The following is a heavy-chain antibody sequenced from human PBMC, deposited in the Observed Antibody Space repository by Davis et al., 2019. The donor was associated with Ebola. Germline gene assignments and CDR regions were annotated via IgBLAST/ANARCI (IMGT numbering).Heavy chain of an antibody. CDR2: IYHSGST. CDR1: GGSISSSNW. Sequence: SETLSLTCAVSGGSISSSNWWSWVRQPPGKGLEWIGEIYHSGSTNYNPSLKSRVTISVDKSKNQFSLKLSSVTAADTAVYYCARDRAMVRGAPDYWGQGTLVTVSS. J-gene: IGHJ4*02. V-gene: IGHV4-4*02. CDR3: ARDRAMVRGAPDY. D-gene: IGHD3-10*01.